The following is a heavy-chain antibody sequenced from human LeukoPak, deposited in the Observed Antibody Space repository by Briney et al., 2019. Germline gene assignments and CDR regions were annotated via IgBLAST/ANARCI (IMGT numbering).Heavy chain of an antibody. CDR3: ARDSPYGTAGY. D-gene: IGHD2-8*02. Sequence: GWSLRLSCAGSRWTFSKYNMNWVRPAPGKGLECVSSISSRSSYIYYADSVKGRFTISRDNTKNSLYLQMNSLRAEDTAVYYCARDSPYGTAGYWGQGTLVTVSS. J-gene: IGHJ4*02. V-gene: IGHV3-21*01. CDR2: ISSRSSYI. CDR1: RWTFSKYN.